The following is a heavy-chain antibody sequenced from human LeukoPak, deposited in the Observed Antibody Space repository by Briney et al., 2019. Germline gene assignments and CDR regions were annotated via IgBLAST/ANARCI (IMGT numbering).Heavy chain of an antibody. J-gene: IGHJ4*02. CDR1: GGAFSRYA. CDR2: IIPMFGIA. D-gene: IGHD6-19*01. V-gene: IGHV1-69*13. CDR3: ARDRPYTGGWRGFDY. Sequence: ASVKVSCKASGGAFSRYAISWVRQAPGQGLEWMGGIIPMFGIANYAQKFQGRVTITADESTSTAYMELSSLRSEDTAVYYCARDRPYTGGWRGFDYWGQGTLVTVSS.